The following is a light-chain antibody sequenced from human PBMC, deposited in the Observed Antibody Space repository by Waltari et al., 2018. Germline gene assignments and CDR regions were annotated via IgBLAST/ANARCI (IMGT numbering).Light chain of an antibody. CDR3: ALYVHSGLWI. J-gene: IGLJ2*01. CDR1: SGSVSATNF. V-gene: IGLV8-61*01. CDR2: YID. Sequence: QTVVTQEPSFSVSPGGTVTLTCGLNSGSVSATNFPSWYQQTPGQPPRALMYYIDSRTSGVPNRFSGSILGDKAALTITGAQADDESDYYCALYVHSGLWIFGGGTRLTVL.